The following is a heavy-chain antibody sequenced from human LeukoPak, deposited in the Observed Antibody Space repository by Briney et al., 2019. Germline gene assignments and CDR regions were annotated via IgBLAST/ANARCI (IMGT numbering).Heavy chain of an antibody. D-gene: IGHD3-22*01. V-gene: IGHV1-69*05. CDR2: IIPIFGTA. Sequence: SVKVSCKASGGTFSSYAISWVRQAPGQGLEWMGKIIPIFGTANYAQKFQGRVTITTDESTSTAYMELSSLRSEDTAVYYCARSGDCSGYFLDYWGQGTLVTVSS. J-gene: IGHJ4*02. CDR3: ARSGDCSGYFLDY. CDR1: GGTFSSYA.